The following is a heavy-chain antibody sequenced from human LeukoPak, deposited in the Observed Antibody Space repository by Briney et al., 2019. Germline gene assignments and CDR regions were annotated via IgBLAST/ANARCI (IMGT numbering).Heavy chain of an antibody. CDR1: DVSISSSHW. CDR3: TRSWGWWSLDY. Sequence: SETLSLTCTVSDVSISSSHWWNWVRQAPGQGLDWVGEISHAGRSKYNPSLKNRVTISKDNSKNQFSLTLKSVTAADTATYYCTRSWGWWSLDYWGLGALVIVSS. J-gene: IGHJ4*02. V-gene: IGHV4-4*02. D-gene: IGHD2-8*02. CDR2: ISHAGRS.